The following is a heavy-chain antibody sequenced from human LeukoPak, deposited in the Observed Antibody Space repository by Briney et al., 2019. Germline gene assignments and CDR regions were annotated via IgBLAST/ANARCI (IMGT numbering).Heavy chain of an antibody. CDR2: ISSSSSYI. CDR3: ASINSSGWYPFDY. CDR1: GFTFSSYS. D-gene: IGHD6-19*01. J-gene: IGHJ4*02. V-gene: IGHV3-21*01. Sequence: GGSLRLSCAAAGFTFSSYSMTRVRQAPGKGLEWVSSISSSSSYIYYADSVKGRFTISRDNAKNSLYLQMNSLRAEDTAVYYCASINSSGWYPFDYWGQGTLVTVSS.